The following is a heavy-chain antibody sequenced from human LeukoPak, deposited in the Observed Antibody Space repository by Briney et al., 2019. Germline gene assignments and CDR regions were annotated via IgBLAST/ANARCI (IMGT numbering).Heavy chain of an antibody. J-gene: IGHJ4*02. CDR3: AKGAGHGYRYFDY. D-gene: IGHD5-24*01. CDR1: GFTVISNY. CDR2: IYSGGST. V-gene: IGHV3-66*01. Sequence: GGSLRLSCAASGFTVISNYMSSVRQAPGKGLEWVSHIYSGGSTYYADSVTGRFTISRDNSKNTLFLQMNSLRAEDTAVYCCAKGAGHGYRYFDYWGQGTLVTVSS.